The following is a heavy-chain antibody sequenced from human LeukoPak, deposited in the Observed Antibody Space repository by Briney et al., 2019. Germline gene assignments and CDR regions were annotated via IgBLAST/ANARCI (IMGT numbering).Heavy chain of an antibody. D-gene: IGHD6-6*01. CDR3: AKDRTYSSSSDY. J-gene: IGHJ4*02. Sequence: QPGGSLRLSCAASGFTFSSYAMSWVRQAPGKRLEWVSAISGSGGSTYYADSVKGRFTISRDNAKNTLYLQMNSLRAEDTAVYYCAKDRTYSSSSDYWGQGTLVTVSS. V-gene: IGHV3-23*01. CDR2: ISGSGGST. CDR1: GFTFSSYA.